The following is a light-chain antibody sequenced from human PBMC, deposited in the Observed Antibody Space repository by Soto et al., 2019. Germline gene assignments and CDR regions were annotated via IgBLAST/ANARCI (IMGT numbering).Light chain of an antibody. CDR2: QDS. J-gene: IGLJ2*01. CDR3: QAWDSSTAV. Sequence: SYELTQPPSVSVSPGQTASITCSGDKLGDKFASWYQQKPGQSPVLVIYQDSKRPSGIPERFSGSNSGNTATLTISGTQAMDEADYYCQAWDSSTAVFGGATKLTVL. V-gene: IGLV3-1*01. CDR1: KLGDKF.